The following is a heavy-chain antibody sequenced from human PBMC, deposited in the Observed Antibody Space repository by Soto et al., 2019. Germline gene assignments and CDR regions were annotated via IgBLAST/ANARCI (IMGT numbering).Heavy chain of an antibody. J-gene: IGHJ5*01. D-gene: IGHD5-12*01. Sequence: QVQLVQSGAEVKTPGASVKVSCKASGYTFASYDINWVRQAPGQGLEWMGWMNPNSNNTGYAQKLQGRLTMTRDIALSIAHMELSSLRNEDTAVYYCARGYGYHFNWLDSWGQGTLVTVSA. CDR3: ARGYGYHFNWLDS. CDR1: GYTFASYD. V-gene: IGHV1-8*01. CDR2: MNPNSNNT.